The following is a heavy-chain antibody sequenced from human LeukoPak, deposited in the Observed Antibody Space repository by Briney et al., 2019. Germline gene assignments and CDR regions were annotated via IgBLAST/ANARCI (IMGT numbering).Heavy chain of an antibody. D-gene: IGHD6-6*01. CDR1: GYTFTSCG. V-gene: IGHV1-18*01. J-gene: IGHJ4*02. CDR2: ISAYNGNT. Sequence: ASVKVSCKASGYTFTSCGISWVRQAPGQGLEWMGWISAYNGNTNYAQKLQGRVTMTTDTSTSTAYMELRSLRSDDTAVYYCARDLISSIAARPFHYWGQGTLVPVSS. CDR3: ARDLISSIAARPFHY.